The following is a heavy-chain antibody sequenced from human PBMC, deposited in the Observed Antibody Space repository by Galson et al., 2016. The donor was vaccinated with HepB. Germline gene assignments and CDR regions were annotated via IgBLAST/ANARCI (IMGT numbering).Heavy chain of an antibody. CDR1: GGSINTRSYY. J-gene: IGHJ4*02. CDR2: VYYSGST. Sequence: SETLSLTCTVSGGSINTRSYYWGWIRQSPGKGLEWIGSVYYSGSTYENPSLRSRVTVSIDTSRKQFSLRLNSVTAADTAVYFCANRLAGAQYFGSWGQGSLVNV. CDR3: ANRLAGAQYFGS. D-gene: IGHD3-16*01. V-gene: IGHV4-39*01.